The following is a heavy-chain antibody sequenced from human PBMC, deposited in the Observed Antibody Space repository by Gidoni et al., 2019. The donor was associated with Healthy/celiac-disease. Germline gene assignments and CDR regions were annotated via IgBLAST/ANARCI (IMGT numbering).Heavy chain of an antibody. CDR3: AKTGGFTLDY. J-gene: IGHJ4*02. Sequence: VQLVESGGGVVQPGRSLRLSCAASGFTFSSYGMHWFRQAPGKGLEWVAVRSYDGSNKYYADSVKGRFTISRDNSKNTLYLQMNSLRAEDTAVYYCAKTGGFTLDYWGQGTLVTVSS. CDR1: GFTFSSYG. V-gene: IGHV3-30*18. CDR2: RSYDGSNK. D-gene: IGHD3-3*01.